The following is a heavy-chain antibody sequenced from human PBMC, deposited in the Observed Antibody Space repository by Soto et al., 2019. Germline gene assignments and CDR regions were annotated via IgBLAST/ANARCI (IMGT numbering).Heavy chain of an antibody. CDR1: GFTFSSYA. Sequence: GGSLRLSCAASGFTFSSYAMSCVRQAPGKGLEWVSAISGSGGSTYYADSVKGRFTISRDNSKNTLYLQMNSLRAEDTAVYYCAKGPVGAQNYYFDYWGQGTLVTVSS. CDR3: AKGPVGAQNYYFDY. V-gene: IGHV3-23*01. CDR2: ISGSGGST. J-gene: IGHJ4*02. D-gene: IGHD1-26*01.